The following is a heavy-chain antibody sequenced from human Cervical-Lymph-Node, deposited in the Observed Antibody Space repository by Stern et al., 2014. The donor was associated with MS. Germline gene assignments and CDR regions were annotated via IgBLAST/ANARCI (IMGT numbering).Heavy chain of an antibody. CDR1: GASISSTNW. CDR3: ARSYSYGYFDC. D-gene: IGHD5-18*01. J-gene: IGHJ4*02. CDR2: IYHSGST. Sequence: QVQLQESGPGLVKPSGTLSLTCAVSGASISSTNWWTWVRQAPGKGLEWIGEIYHSGSTTYNPSLQSRVTISVDKSKNQFSLNLNSVTPADTAVYFCARSYSYGYFDCWGQGTLVTVSS. V-gene: IGHV4-4*02.